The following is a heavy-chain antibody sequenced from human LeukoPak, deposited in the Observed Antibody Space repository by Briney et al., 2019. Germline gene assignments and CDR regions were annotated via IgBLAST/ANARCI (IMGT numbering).Heavy chain of an antibody. V-gene: IGHV4-4*02. J-gene: IGHJ4*02. CDR1: GGSISSSNW. CDR3: ASHYGSGSYYNLSDY. D-gene: IGHD3-10*01. CDR2: IYHSGST. Sequence: SGTLSLTCAVSGGSISSSNWWSWVRQPPGKGLEWIGEIYHSGSTNYNPSLKSRVTISVDKSKNQFSLKLSSVTAADTAVYYCASHYGSGSYYNLSDYWGQGTLVTVSS.